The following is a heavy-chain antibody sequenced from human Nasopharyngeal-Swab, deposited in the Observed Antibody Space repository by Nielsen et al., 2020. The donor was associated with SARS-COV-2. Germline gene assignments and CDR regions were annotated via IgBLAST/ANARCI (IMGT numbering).Heavy chain of an antibody. CDR1: GFTFSSYW. V-gene: IGHV3-74*01. CDR2: INSDGSST. J-gene: IGHJ4*02. CDR3: ARDPLYYDILTGYYSRYYFDY. D-gene: IGHD3-9*01. Sequence: GESLKISCAASGFTFSSYWMHWVRRAPGKGLVWVSRINSDGSSTSYADSVKGRFTISRDNAKNTLYLQMNSLRAEDTAVYYCARDPLYYDILTGYYSRYYFDYWGQGTLVTVSS.